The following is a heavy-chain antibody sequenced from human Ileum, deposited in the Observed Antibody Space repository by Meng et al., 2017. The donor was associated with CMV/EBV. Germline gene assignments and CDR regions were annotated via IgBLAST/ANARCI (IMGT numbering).Heavy chain of an antibody. CDR3: ARVQNYYDSSGYYPLGDAFDI. V-gene: IGHV3-30-3*01. J-gene: IGHJ3*02. CDR1: GFTFSSYA. Sequence: GESLKISCAASGFTFSSYAMHWVRQAPGKGLEWVAVISYDGSNKYYADSVKGRFTISRDNSKNTLYLQMNSLRAEDTAVYYCARVQNYYDSSGYYPLGDAFDIWGHGTMVTVSS. D-gene: IGHD3-22*01. CDR2: ISYDGSNK.